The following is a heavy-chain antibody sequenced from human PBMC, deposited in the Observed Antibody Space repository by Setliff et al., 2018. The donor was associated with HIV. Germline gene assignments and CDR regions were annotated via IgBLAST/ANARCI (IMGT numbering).Heavy chain of an antibody. D-gene: IGHD6-19*01. CDR3: AKTPSSGWYSLYLDY. J-gene: IGHJ4*02. Sequence: GGSLRLSCAASGFTFSSYGMHWVRQAPGKGLEWVAVIWYDGSNKYYADSVKGRFTISRDNPKNTLYLQMNSLRAEDTAVYYCAKTPSSGWYSLYLDYWGQGTLVTVSS. V-gene: IGHV3-33*06. CDR2: IWYDGSNK. CDR1: GFTFSSYG.